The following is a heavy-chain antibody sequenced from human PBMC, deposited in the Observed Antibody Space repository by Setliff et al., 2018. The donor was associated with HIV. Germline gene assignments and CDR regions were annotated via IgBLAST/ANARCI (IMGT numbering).Heavy chain of an antibody. CDR3: ARHSPNVGVRGDAFDI. V-gene: IGHV4-39*01. CDR2: IHYSGAT. J-gene: IGHJ3*02. D-gene: IGHD2-8*01. CDR1: GGSISSRSYF. Sequence: SETLSLTCTVSGGSISSRSYFWGWIRQPPGKGLEWIGSIHYSGATDYNPSLKSRVTISLDTSRTQFSLRLSSVTAADTAVYYCARHSPNVGVRGDAFDIWGQGTVVTVS.